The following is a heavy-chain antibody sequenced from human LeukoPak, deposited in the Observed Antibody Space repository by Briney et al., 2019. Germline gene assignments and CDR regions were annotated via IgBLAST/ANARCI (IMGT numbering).Heavy chain of an antibody. CDR2: IYYSGST. J-gene: IGHJ5*02. CDR1: GGSISSYY. V-gene: IGHV4-59*01. Sequence: SETLSLTCTVSGGSISSYYWSWIRQPPGKGLEWIGYIYYSGSTNYNPSLKNRVTISVDTSKNQFSLKLSSVTAADTAVYYCARGPYDYGDYLNWFDPWGQGTLVTVSS. D-gene: IGHD4-17*01. CDR3: ARGPYDYGDYLNWFDP.